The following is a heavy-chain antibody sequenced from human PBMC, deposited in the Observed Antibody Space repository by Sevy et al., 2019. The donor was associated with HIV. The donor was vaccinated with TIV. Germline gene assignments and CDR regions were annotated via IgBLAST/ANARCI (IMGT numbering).Heavy chain of an antibody. Sequence: SETLSLTCTVSGGSISSSCYYWGWIRQPPGKGLEWIGSIYYSGSTYYNPSLKSLVTKSVDTSKNQFSLMLSPVTAADTAVYYCARQGYCSGGSCYSRAADFDYWGQGTLVTVSS. D-gene: IGHD2-15*01. CDR3: ARQGYCSGGSCYSRAADFDY. CDR1: GGSISSSCYY. J-gene: IGHJ4*02. CDR2: IYYSGST. V-gene: IGHV4-39*01.